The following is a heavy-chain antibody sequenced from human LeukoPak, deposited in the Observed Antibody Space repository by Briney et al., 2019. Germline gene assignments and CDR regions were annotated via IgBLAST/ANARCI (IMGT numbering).Heavy chain of an antibody. CDR3: ARASVGTAMGIPFDY. V-gene: IGHV1-3*01. CDR1: GYTFTSYA. D-gene: IGHD5-18*01. J-gene: IGHJ4*02. CDR2: INAGNGNT. Sequence: ASVKVSCKASGYTFTSYAMHWVRQAPGQRLEWMGWINAGNGNTKYSQKFQGRVTITRDTSASTAYMELSSLRSEDTAVYYCARASVGTAMGIPFDYWGQGTLVTVSS.